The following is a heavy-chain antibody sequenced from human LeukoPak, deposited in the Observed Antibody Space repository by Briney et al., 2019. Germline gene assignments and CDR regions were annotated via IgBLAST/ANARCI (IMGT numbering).Heavy chain of an antibody. D-gene: IGHD6-6*01. J-gene: IGHJ3*02. CDR3: ASLEYSSSSFAFDI. Sequence: SVKVSCKASGGTFSSYAISWVRQAPGQGLEWMGGIIPIFGTATYAQKFQGRVTITTDESTSTAYMELSSLRSEDTAVYYCASLEYSSSSFAFDIWGQGTMVTVSS. CDR1: GGTFSSYA. CDR2: IIPIFGTA. V-gene: IGHV1-69*05.